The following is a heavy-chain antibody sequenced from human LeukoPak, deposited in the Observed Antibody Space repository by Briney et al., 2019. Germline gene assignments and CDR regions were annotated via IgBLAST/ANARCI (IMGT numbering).Heavy chain of an antibody. V-gene: IGHV5-51*01. Sequence: GESLKISCKGSGYRFTSYWIGWVRQMPGKGLGWMGIIHPNDFNTRYSPSFQGQVTFSADKSISTAYLQWSSLKASDTAMYYCARPGSGWSLDYWGQGTLVTDSS. J-gene: IGHJ4*02. CDR2: IHPNDFNT. CDR1: GYRFTSYW. D-gene: IGHD6-19*01. CDR3: ARPGSGWSLDY.